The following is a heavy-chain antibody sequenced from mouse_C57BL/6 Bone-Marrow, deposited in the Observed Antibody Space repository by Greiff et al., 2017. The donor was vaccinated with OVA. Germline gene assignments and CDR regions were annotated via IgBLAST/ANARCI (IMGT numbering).Heavy chain of an antibody. Sequence: QVQLQQSGAELARPGASVKLSCKASGYTFTSYGISWVKQSTGQGLEWIGEIYPRSGNTYYNEKFKGKATLTADKSSSTAYMELRSLTSEDSAVYFCAKPLIYYYGSSPYWYFDVWGTGTTVTVSS. CDR1: GYTFTSYG. D-gene: IGHD1-1*01. V-gene: IGHV1-81*01. CDR3: AKPLIYYYGSSPYWYFDV. CDR2: IYPRSGNT. J-gene: IGHJ1*03.